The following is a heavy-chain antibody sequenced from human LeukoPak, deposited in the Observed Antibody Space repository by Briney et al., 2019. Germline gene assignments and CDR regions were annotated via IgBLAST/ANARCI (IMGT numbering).Heavy chain of an antibody. J-gene: IGHJ3*02. CDR3: ARGVPAYCGGDCYSDAFDI. V-gene: IGHV3-13*01. Sequence: GGSLRLSCAASGFTFSSYDMHWVRQATGKGLEWVPAIGTAGDTYYPGSVKGRFTISRENAKNSLYLQMNSLRAGDTAVYYCARGVPAYCGGDCYSDAFDIWGQGTMVTVSS. D-gene: IGHD2-21*02. CDR1: GFTFSSYD. CDR2: IGTAGDT.